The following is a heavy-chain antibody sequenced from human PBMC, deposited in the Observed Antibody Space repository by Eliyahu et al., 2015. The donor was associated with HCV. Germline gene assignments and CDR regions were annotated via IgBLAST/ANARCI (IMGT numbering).Heavy chain of an antibody. J-gene: IGHJ6*02. Sequence: EVQLVESGGGLVQPGGSLRLSCAASGFXFXSXEMXWXRQAPGKGLXWVSYISSSGSTIYYADSVKGRFTISRDNAKNSLYLQMNSLRAEDTAVYYCARVQVQQSYYYGMDVWGQGTTVTVSS. D-gene: IGHD6-13*01. CDR3: ARVQVQQSYYYGMDV. CDR1: GFXFXSXE. V-gene: IGHV3-48*03. CDR2: ISSSGSTI.